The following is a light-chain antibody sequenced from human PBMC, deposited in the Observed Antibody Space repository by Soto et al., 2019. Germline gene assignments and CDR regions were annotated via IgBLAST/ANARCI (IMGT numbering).Light chain of an antibody. CDR2: DNG. V-gene: IGLV3-21*02. CDR3: HVWDSSGDHPKHV. Sequence: SYELTQPPSVSVAPGQTARIACGGSNIGSTSVHWYQQKPGQAPVLVVYDNGARPSMIPERFSGSNSGNTATLTITRVEAGDEADYYCHVWDSSGDHPKHVFGSGTKVTVL. J-gene: IGLJ1*01. CDR1: NIGSTS.